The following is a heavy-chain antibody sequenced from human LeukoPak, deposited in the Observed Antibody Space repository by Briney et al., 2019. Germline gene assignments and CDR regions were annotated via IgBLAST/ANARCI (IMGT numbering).Heavy chain of an antibody. Sequence: GGSLRLSCAASGFPFSSYAINWVRQAPGKGLEWVSSISASGGVTYYAESVKGRFTISRDNSKNTLYLQMDSLSAEDTAVYYCARDATTVTTDGYFHYYGMDVWGQGTTVTVPS. CDR1: GFPFSSYA. CDR3: ARDATTVTTDGYFHYYGMDV. J-gene: IGHJ6*02. CDR2: ISASGGVT. D-gene: IGHD4-17*01. V-gene: IGHV3-23*01.